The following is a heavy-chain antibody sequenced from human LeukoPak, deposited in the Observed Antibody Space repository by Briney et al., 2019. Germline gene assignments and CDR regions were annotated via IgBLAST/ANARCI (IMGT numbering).Heavy chain of an antibody. CDR1: GFTFSSYA. Sequence: PGVSLRLSCSASGFTFSSYAMHWVRQAPGKGMEYVSAVSSNGGSTYYADSVKGRFNISRDNSKNTLYLQMSSLRAEDTAVYYCVRYYYDSSGYPDAFDIWGQGTMVTVSS. J-gene: IGHJ3*02. D-gene: IGHD3-22*01. CDR3: VRYYYDSSGYPDAFDI. V-gene: IGHV3-64D*09. CDR2: VSSNGGST.